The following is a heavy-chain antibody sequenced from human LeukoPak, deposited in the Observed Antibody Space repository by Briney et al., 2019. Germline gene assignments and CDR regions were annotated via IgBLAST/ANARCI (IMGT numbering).Heavy chain of an antibody. CDR3: ARVISMMVGNWFDP. J-gene: IGHJ5*02. V-gene: IGHV4-39*01. CDR2: IHYSGTT. Sequence: PLETLSLTCSVSGGSISSSSDYWGWIRQPPGKGLEWIGNIHYSGTTYYNPSLKSRLTMSADTSKNQFVLKLSSVTAADTAVYYCARVISMMVGNWFDPWGQGTPVIVSS. CDR1: GGSISSSSDY. D-gene: IGHD3-22*01.